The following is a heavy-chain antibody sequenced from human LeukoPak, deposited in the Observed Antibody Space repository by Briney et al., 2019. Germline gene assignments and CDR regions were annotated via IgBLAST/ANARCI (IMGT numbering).Heavy chain of an antibody. Sequence: ASVKVSCKASGYTFTGYYMHWVRQAPGQGLEWMGWINPNSGGTNYAQKFQGRVTMTRDTSISTAYMELSRLRSDDTAVYYCAGAEGYSGYESDYWGQGTLVTVSS. CDR2: INPNSGGT. D-gene: IGHD5-12*01. V-gene: IGHV1-2*02. J-gene: IGHJ4*02. CDR1: GYTFTGYY. CDR3: AGAEGYSGYESDY.